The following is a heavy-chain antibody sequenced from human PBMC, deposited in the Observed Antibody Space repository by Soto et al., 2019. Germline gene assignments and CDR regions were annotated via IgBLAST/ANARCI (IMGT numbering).Heavy chain of an antibody. J-gene: IGHJ4*02. CDR3: ARHRIEVVWRGFDY. CDR2: SSYNGGT. D-gene: IGHD1-1*01. CDR1: ADSSTISDSY. V-gene: IGHV4-39*01. Sequence: SETLSLTCTVSADSSTISDSYWGWLRQPPGKGLQWIGSSSYNGGTFYNPSLKGRVAISVDPSKKHSSLQVTSASAADTAVYYCARHRIEVVWRGFDYWGQGSPVTVSS.